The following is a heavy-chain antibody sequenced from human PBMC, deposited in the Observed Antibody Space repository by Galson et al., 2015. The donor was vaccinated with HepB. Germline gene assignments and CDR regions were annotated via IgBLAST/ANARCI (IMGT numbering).Heavy chain of an antibody. V-gene: IGHV5-10-1*01. CDR1: GYSFNTYW. D-gene: IGHD2-2*01. CDR3: ARLSLCSSSSCYEFDY. CDR2: IDPSDSYT. Sequence: QSGAEVKKPGESLRISCKGSGYSFNTYWISWVRQMPGKGLEFMGRIDPSDSYTKYSPSFQGHVTISVDKSINTAHLQWSSLKASDTAMYYCARLSLCSSSSCYEFDYWGQGTLVTVSS. J-gene: IGHJ4*02.